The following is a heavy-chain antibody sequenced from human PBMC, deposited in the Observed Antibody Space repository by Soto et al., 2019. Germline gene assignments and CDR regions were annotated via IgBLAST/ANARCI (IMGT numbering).Heavy chain of an antibody. J-gene: IGHJ4*02. CDR2: IYYSGST. Sequence: SDTLSLTCTVSGGSISSGGYYWSWIRQHPGKGLEWIGYIYYSGSTYYNPSLKSRVTISVDTSKNQFSLKLSSVTAADTAVYYCARSRDCGGDCSAYFDYWGQGTQVTVSS. D-gene: IGHD2-21*02. CDR1: GGSISSGGYY. CDR3: ARSRDCGGDCSAYFDY. V-gene: IGHV4-31*03.